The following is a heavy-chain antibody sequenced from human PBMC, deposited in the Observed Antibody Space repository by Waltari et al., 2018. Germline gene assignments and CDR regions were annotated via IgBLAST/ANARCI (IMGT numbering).Heavy chain of an antibody. V-gene: IGHV3-30*03. J-gene: IGHJ6*03. D-gene: IGHD3-10*01. CDR1: GFTFSSYG. Sequence: QVQLVESGGGVVQPGRSLRRSCAASGFTFSSYGRPWVRQAPGKGLEWVAVISYDGSNKYYADSVKGRFTISRDNSKNTLYLQMNSLRAEDTAVYYCAGDYYYYYMDVWGKGTTVTISS. CDR3: AGDYYYYYMDV. CDR2: ISYDGSNK.